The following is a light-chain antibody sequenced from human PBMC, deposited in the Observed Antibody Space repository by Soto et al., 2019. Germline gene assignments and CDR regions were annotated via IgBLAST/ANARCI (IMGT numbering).Light chain of an antibody. CDR3: QQYNTYPIT. J-gene: IGKJ5*01. CDR2: DAS. V-gene: IGKV1-5*01. Sequence: DIQMTQSPSTLSASVGDRVTITCRASQTISTWLAWYQHQPGTAPTLLISDASTLESGVPSRFSATGSGTESTLTISSLQPDDFATYYCQQYNTYPITFGQGTRLEIK. CDR1: QTISTW.